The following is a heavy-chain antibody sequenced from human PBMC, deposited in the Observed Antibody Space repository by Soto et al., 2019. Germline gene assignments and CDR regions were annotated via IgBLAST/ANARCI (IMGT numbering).Heavy chain of an antibody. CDR2: ISSSSTI. CDR1: GFTFSSYS. V-gene: IGHV3-48*02. D-gene: IGHD3-22*01. Sequence: GGSLRLSCAASGFTFSSYSMNWVRQAPGKGLEWVSYISSSSTIYYADSVKGRFTISRDNAKNSLYLQMNSLRDEDTAVYYCARAGTYYYDSSGYTLDYWGQGTLVTVSS. CDR3: ARAGTYYYDSSGYTLDY. J-gene: IGHJ4*02.